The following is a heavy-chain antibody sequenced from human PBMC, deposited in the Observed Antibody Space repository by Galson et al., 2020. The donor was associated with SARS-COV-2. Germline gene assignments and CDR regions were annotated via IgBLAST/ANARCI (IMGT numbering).Heavy chain of an antibody. CDR1: GGSIASGGYH. J-gene: IGHJ6*02. Sequence: SETLSLTCTVSGGSIASGGYHWSWIRQHPGKGLDWIGYINHSGSTYYNPSLKGRISISVDTSKNQFSLRLNSVTAADTAVYYCVRDGGRSSLYHSNGMDVWGHGATVTVSS. CDR2: INHSGST. V-gene: IGHV4-31*03. D-gene: IGHD6-6*01. CDR3: VRDGGRSSLYHSNGMDV.